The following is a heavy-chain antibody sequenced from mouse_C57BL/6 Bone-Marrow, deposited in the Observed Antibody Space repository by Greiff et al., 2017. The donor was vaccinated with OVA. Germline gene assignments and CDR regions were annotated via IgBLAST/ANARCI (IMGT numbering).Heavy chain of an antibody. CDR2: ISSGSSTI. V-gene: IGHV5-17*01. CDR1: GFTFSDYG. D-gene: IGHD2-10*02. Sequence: EVKLMESGGGLVKPGGSLKLSCAASGFTFSDYGMHWVRQAPEKGLEWVAYISSGSSTIYYADTVKGRFTISRDNAKNTLFLQMTSLRSEDTAMYYCARRTLGWFAYWGQGTLVTVSA. CDR3: ARRTLGWFAY. J-gene: IGHJ3*01.